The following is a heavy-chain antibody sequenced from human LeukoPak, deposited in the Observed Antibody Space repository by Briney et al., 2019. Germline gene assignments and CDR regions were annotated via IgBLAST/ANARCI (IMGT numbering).Heavy chain of an antibody. D-gene: IGHD3-10*01. CDR1: GGTFSSYA. J-gene: IGHJ6*03. V-gene: IGHV1-69*06. Sequence: ASVKVSCKASGGTFSSYAISWVRQAPGRGLEWMGGIIPIFGTANYAQKFQGRVTITADKSTSTAYMELSSLRSEDTAVYYCARYGSGSKSAYYYYYMDVWGKGTTVTVSS. CDR3: ARYGSGSKSAYYYYYMDV. CDR2: IIPIFGTA.